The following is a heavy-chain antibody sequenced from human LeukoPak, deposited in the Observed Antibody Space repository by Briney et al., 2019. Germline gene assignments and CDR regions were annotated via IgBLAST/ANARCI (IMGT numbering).Heavy chain of an antibody. CDR2: ISGSGGST. Sequence: GGSPRLSCAASGFTFSSYAMSWVRQAPGKGLEWVSAISGSGGSTYYADSVKGRFAISRDNSKNTLYLQMNSLRAEDTAVYYCAKGDYVWGSYRYFDYWGQGTLVTVSS. CDR1: GFTFSSYA. D-gene: IGHD3-16*02. CDR3: AKGDYVWGSYRYFDY. V-gene: IGHV3-23*01. J-gene: IGHJ4*02.